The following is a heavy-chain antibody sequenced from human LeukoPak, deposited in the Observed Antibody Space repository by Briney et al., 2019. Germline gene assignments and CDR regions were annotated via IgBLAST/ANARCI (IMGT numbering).Heavy chain of an antibody. Sequence: ASVKVSRKASGYTFTGYYMHWVRQAPGQGLEWMGWINPNSGGTNYAQKFQGRATMTRDTSISTAYMELSRLGSDDTAVYYCARGDPYYYDSSGYSLYYFDYWGQGTLVTVSS. CDR1: GYTFTGYY. CDR3: ARGDPYYYDSSGYSLYYFDY. D-gene: IGHD3-22*01. V-gene: IGHV1-2*02. CDR2: INPNSGGT. J-gene: IGHJ4*02.